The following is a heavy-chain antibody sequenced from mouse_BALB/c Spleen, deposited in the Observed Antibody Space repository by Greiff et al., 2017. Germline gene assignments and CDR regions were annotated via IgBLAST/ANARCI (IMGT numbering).Heavy chain of an antibody. CDR3: AVDSLYGNHFAY. CDR2: IDPANGNT. V-gene: IGHV14-3*02. CDR1: GFNIKDTY. Sequence: EVQLQQSGAELVKPGASVKLSCTASGFNIKDTYMHWVKQRPEQGLEWIGRIDPANGNTKYDPKFQGKATITADTSSNTAYLQLSSLTSEDTAVYYCAVDSLYGNHFAYWGQGTLVTVSA. D-gene: IGHD2-10*02. J-gene: IGHJ3*01.